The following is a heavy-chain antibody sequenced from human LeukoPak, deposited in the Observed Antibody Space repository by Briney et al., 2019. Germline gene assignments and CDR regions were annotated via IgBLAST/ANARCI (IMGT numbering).Heavy chain of an antibody. D-gene: IGHD3-10*01. J-gene: IGHJ4*02. V-gene: IGHV4-39*07. CDR2: IYYSGST. Sequence: SETLSLTCTVSGGSISGSTYYWGWIRQPPGKGLEWMGSIYYSGSTYYNPSLKSRVTISVDTSKNQFSLKLSSVTAADTAVYYCARDDYTYYYGSGSRAALDYWGQGTLVTVSS. CDR3: ARDDYTYYYGSGSRAALDY. CDR1: GGSISGSTYY.